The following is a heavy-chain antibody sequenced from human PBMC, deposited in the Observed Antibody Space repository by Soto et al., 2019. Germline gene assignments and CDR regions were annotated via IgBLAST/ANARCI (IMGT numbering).Heavy chain of an antibody. Sequence: GGSLRLSCAASGFTFSCYWMHWVRQAPGKGLMWVSRIHSGGSASYADSVKGRFTISRDNVKNTLYLQMNSLRAEDTAVYYCVRDGDNYDFDYWGQGTLVTVSS. CDR3: VRDGDNYDFDY. CDR2: IHSGGSA. V-gene: IGHV3-74*01. CDR1: GFTFSCYW. J-gene: IGHJ4*02. D-gene: IGHD5-18*01.